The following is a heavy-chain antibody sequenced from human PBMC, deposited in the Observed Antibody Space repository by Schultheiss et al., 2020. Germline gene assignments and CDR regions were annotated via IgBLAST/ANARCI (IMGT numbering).Heavy chain of an antibody. CDR1: GGTFSSYA. V-gene: IGHV1-2*04. J-gene: IGHJ5*02. Sequence: ASVKVSCKASGGTFSSYAISWVRQAPGQGLEWMGWINPNGEGTNYAQKFQGWVTMTRDTSISTAYMELSSLRSEDTAVYYCARLTNESLGPWGQGTLVTVSA. CDR3: ARLTNESLGP. CDR2: INPNGEGT. D-gene: IGHD1-1*01.